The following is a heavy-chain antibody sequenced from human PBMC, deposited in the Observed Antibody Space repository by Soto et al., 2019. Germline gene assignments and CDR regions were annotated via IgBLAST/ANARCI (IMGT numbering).Heavy chain of an antibody. CDR1: GFTFSSYG. CDR3: AKDFSGWYGSSDYGF. CDR2: ISYDGSNK. V-gene: IGHV3-30*18. D-gene: IGHD6-19*01. Sequence: QVQLVESGGGVVQPGRSLRLSCAASGFTFSSYGMHWVRQAPGKGLEWAAVISYDGSNKYYADSVKGRFTISRDNSKNTLYLQMNSLRAEDTAVYYCAKDFSGWYGSSDYGFWGQGTLVIVSS. J-gene: IGHJ4*02.